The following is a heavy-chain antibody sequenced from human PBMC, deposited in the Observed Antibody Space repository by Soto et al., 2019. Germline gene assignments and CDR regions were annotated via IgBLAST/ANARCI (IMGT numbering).Heavy chain of an antibody. CDR2: IYYSGST. CDR1: GGSISSYY. J-gene: IGHJ6*02. CDR3: AGARGVLTGYVYYYGMDV. D-gene: IGHD3-9*01. V-gene: IGHV4-59*01. Sequence: SETLSLTCTVSGGSISSYYWSWIRQPPGKGLEWIGYIYYSGSTNYNPSLKSRVTISVDTSKNQFSLKLSSVTAADTAVYYCAGARGVLTGYVYYYGMDVWGRGTTVTVSS.